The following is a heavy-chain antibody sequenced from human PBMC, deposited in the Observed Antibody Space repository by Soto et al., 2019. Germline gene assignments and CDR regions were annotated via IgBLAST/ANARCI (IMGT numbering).Heavy chain of an antibody. CDR3: VRGAYMARGFYFDK. D-gene: IGHD3-10*01. J-gene: IGHJ4*02. V-gene: IGHV4-4*02. CDR1: GDSVTTNNW. Sequence: QVQLQESGPGLVKPAGTLSLKCTVSGDSVTTNNWWGWVRQPPGKGLEWIGDIHHSGSTRYNSSLTSSVSISIDESTTQFSRKMTSRTAADTALYYCVRGAYMARGFYFDKGGQGPVVTVSS. CDR2: IHHSGST.